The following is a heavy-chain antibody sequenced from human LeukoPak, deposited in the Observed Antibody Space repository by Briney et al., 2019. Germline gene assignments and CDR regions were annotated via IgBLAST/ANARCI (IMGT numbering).Heavy chain of an antibody. V-gene: IGHV3-49*04. CDR2: IRSKAYGGTT. J-gene: IGHJ6*02. CDR3: TREDYYGMDV. Sequence: PGGSLRLSCAASGFTFSSYAMSWVRQAPGKGLEWVGFIRSKAYGGTTEYAASVKGRFTISRDDSKSIAYLQMNSLKTEDTAVYYCTREDYYGMDVWGQGTTVTVSS. CDR1: GFTFSSYA.